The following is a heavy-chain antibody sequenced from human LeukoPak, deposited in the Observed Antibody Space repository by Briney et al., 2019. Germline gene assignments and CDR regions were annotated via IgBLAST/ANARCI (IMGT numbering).Heavy chain of an antibody. CDR2: INSDGSST. CDR3: ARGLLSGHFDY. CDR1: GFTFSSYW. V-gene: IGHV3-74*01. D-gene: IGHD2-21*01. J-gene: IGHJ4*02. Sequence: GGSLRLSCAASGFTFSSYWMHWVRQAPGKGLVWVSRINSDGSSTSYADSVKGRFTISRDNSKNTLYLQMNSLRAEDTAVYYCARGLLSGHFDYWGQGTLVTVSS.